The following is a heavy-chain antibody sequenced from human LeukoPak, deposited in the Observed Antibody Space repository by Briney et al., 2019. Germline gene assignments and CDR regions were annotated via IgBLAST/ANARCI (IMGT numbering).Heavy chain of an antibody. CDR1: GFTFSSYG. Sequence: GGSLRLSCAASGFTFSSYGMHWVRQAPGKGLQWVAVISYDGSNKYYADSVKGRFTISRDNSKNTLYLQMNSLRAEDTAVYYCARNGYSAGYMDVWGKGTTVTVSS. CDR2: ISYDGSNK. D-gene: IGHD2-15*01. V-gene: IGHV3-30*19. CDR3: ARNGYSAGYMDV. J-gene: IGHJ6*03.